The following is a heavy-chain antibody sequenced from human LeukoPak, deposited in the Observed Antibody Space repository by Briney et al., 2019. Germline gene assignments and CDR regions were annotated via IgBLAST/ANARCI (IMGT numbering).Heavy chain of an antibody. CDR2: IYYSGSS. J-gene: IGHJ4*02. CDR3: ARNRDGYNSFDY. V-gene: IGHV4-31*11. Sequence: SETLSLTCAVSGDSISSSYWWSWVRQHPGKGLEWIGYIYYSGSSYYNPSLRSRVTISVDTSKNHFSLKLSSVTAADTAVYYCARNRDGYNSFDYWGQGTLVTVSS. D-gene: IGHD5-24*01. CDR1: GDSISSSYW.